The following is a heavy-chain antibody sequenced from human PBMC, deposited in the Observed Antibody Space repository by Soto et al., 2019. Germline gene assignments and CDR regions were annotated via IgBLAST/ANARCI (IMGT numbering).Heavy chain of an antibody. CDR3: ARDALFLEWPDGGNLFYP. J-gene: IGHJ5*02. Sequence: SETLSLTCTVSGGSISSYYWSWIRQPPGKGLEWIGYIYYSGSANYNPSLKSRVTISVDTSKNQFSLKLSSVTAADMAVYYCARDALFLEWPDGGNLFYPWGKGTLVPVSS. D-gene: IGHD3-3*01. CDR2: IYYSGSA. V-gene: IGHV4-59*01. CDR1: GGSISSYY.